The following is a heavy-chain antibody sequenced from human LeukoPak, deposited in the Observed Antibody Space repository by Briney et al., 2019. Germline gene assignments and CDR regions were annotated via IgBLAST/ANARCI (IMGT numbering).Heavy chain of an antibody. D-gene: IGHD6-19*01. J-gene: IGHJ6*02. CDR1: GFTVSSNY. V-gene: IGHV3-66*01. CDR2: IYSGDST. Sequence: RPGGSLRLSCAASGFTVSSNYMSWVRQAPGKGLEWVSVIYSGDSTYYADSVKGRFTISRDNSKNTLYLQMNTPRAEDTAVYYCARLGQGLPPSYYFGMDVWGQGTTVTV. CDR3: ARLGQGLPPSYYFGMDV.